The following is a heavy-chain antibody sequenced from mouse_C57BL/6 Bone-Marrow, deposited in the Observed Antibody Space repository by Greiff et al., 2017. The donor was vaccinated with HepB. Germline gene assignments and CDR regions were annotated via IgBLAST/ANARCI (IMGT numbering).Heavy chain of an antibody. CDR1: GFTFSSYG. D-gene: IGHD4-1*01. CDR2: ISSGGSYT. V-gene: IGHV5-6*01. CDR3: ARQNWDGAMDY. J-gene: IGHJ4*01. Sequence: EVKLMDSGGDLVKPGGSLKLSCAASGFTFSSYGMSWVRQTPDKRLEWVATISSGGSYTYYPDSVKGRFTISRDNAKNTLYLQMSSLKSEDTAMYYCARQNWDGAMDYWGQGTSVTVSS.